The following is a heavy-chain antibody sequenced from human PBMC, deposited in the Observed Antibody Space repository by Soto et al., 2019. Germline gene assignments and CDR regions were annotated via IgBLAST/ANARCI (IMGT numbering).Heavy chain of an antibody. V-gene: IGHV3-33*01. D-gene: IGHD6-6*01. J-gene: IGHJ4*02. CDR1: GFTFSSYG. Sequence: QVQLVESGGGVVQPGRSLRLSCAASGFTFSSYGMHWVRQAPGKGLEWVAVIWYDGSNKYYADSVKGRFTISRDNSKNTLYLQMNSLGAEDTAVYYCARSLEYSSPLDYWGQGTLVTVSS. CDR3: ARSLEYSSPLDY. CDR2: IWYDGSNK.